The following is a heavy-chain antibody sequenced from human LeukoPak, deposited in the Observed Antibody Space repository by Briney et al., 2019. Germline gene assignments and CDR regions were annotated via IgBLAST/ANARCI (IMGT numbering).Heavy chain of an antibody. CDR1: GFTFDDYA. CDR2: ISGDGGST. CDR3: ARGWGDAFDI. D-gene: IGHD3-16*01. V-gene: IGHV3-43*02. Sequence: PGVSLRLSCAASGFTFDDYAMHWVRQAPGKGLEWVSLISGDGGSTYYADSVKGRFTISRDNSKNTLYLQMNSLRAEDTAVYYCARGWGDAFDIWGQGTMVTVSS. J-gene: IGHJ3*02.